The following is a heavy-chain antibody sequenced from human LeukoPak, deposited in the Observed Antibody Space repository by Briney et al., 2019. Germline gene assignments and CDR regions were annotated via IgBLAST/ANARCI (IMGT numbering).Heavy chain of an antibody. CDR2: ISSSSSYI. D-gene: IGHD5-18*01. J-gene: IGHJ4*02. CDR3: ARDRYSYGDFDY. CDR1: GFTFSSYS. Sequence: GGSLRLSCAAFGFTFSSYSMNWVRQAPGKGLEWVSSISSSSSYIYYADSVKGRFTISRDNAKNSLYLQMNSLRAEDTAVYYCARDRYSYGDFDYWGQGTLVTVSS. V-gene: IGHV3-21*01.